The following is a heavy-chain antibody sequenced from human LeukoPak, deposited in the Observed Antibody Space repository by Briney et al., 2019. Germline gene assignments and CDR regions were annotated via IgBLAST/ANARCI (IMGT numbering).Heavy chain of an antibody. CDR2: ISDSGGDT. Sequence: PGGTLRLSCAASGFTFSKSPMTWVRQALGKGLEWVSIISDSGGDTYHADSVKGRFTISRDNSMNRLYLQMNSLRAEDTAIYYCATGAYFADWGQGTLVTVSS. CDR3: ATGAYFAD. D-gene: IGHD2-21*01. CDR1: GFTFSKSP. V-gene: IGHV3-23*01. J-gene: IGHJ4*02.